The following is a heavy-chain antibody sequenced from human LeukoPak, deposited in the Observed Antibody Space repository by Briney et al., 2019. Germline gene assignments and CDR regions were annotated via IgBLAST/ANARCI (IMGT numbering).Heavy chain of an antibody. Sequence: SQTLSLTCTVSGGSISSGAYYWSWIRQPPGNGLEWIAYMFYSGSTYYNPSLKSPVTMSADTSKNQLSLKLSSVTAADTAVYYCARPYYYDSRIDPWGQGVVVTVSS. V-gene: IGHV4-30-4*01. D-gene: IGHD3-22*01. CDR2: MFYSGST. J-gene: IGHJ5*02. CDR3: ARPYYYDSRIDP. CDR1: GGSISSGAYY.